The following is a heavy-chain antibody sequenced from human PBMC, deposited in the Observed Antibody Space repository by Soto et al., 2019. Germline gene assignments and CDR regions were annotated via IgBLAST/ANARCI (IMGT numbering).Heavy chain of an antibody. CDR2: IWYDGSNK. J-gene: IGHJ4*02. V-gene: IGHV3-33*01. CDR3: ARDLWYYGSGSPIDY. D-gene: IGHD3-10*01. Sequence: GGSLRLSCAASGFTFSSYGMHWVRQAPGKGLEWVAVIWYDGSNKYYADSVKGRFTISRDNSKNTLYLQMKSLRAEDTAVYYCARDLWYYGSGSPIDYWGQGTMVSVSS. CDR1: GFTFSSYG.